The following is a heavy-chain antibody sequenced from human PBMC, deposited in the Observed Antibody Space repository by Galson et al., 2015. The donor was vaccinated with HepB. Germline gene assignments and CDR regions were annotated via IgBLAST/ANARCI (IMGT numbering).Heavy chain of an antibody. Sequence: QSGAEVKKPGESLRISCKGSGYSFTSYWINWVRQMPGKGLESMGRIDPSDSYTKYSPSFQGHVTIAADKSINTAYLQWSSLKAPDTAMYYCARSPKYNYGQTLGYWGQGTLVTVSS. CDR3: ARSPKYNYGQTLGY. CDR1: GYSFTSYW. CDR2: IDPSDSYT. V-gene: IGHV5-10-1*01. D-gene: IGHD5-18*01. J-gene: IGHJ4*02.